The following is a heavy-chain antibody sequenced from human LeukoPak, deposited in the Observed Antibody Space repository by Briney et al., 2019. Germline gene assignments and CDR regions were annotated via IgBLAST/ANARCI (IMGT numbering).Heavy chain of an antibody. D-gene: IGHD2-2*01. CDR3: ARGRSVGYCSSTSCRPKKYYYYMDV. CDR1: GGSFSGYY. Sequence: SETLSLTXAVYGGSFSGYYWSWIRQPPGKGLEWIGEINHSGSTNYNPSLKSRVTISGDTSKNQFSLKLSSVTAADTAVYYCARGRSVGYCSSTSCRPKKYYYYMDVWGKGTTVTVSS. V-gene: IGHV4-34*01. CDR2: INHSGST. J-gene: IGHJ6*03.